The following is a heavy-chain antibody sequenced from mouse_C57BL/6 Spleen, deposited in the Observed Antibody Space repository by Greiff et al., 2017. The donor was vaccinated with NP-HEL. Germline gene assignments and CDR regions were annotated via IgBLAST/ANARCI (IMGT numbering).Heavy chain of an antibody. J-gene: IGHJ2*01. CDR3: ARGHYYLDY. V-gene: IGHV1-26*01. CDR1: GYTFTDYY. CDR2: INPNNGGT. Sequence: VQLQQSGPELVKPGASVKISCKASGYTFTDYYMNWVKQSHGKSLEWIGDINPNNGGTSYNQKFKGKATLTVDKSSSTAYMELRSLTSEDSAVYYCARGHYYLDYWGQGTTLTVSS.